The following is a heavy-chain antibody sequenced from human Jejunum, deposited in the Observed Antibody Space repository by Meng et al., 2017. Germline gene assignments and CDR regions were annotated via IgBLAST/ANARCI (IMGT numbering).Heavy chain of an antibody. CDR3: ARERWEYYESSGFDS. Sequence: QVQLQESSPGLVKPSQTLSLTCTVSGGSIYGADYYWSWIRQPPGKGLEWIGDIFYSGTSHYNPSLKSRVFMSVDTSNNQFSLKLNSVTAGDTAVYYCARERWEYYESSGFDSWGQGTLVTVSS. V-gene: IGHV4-30-4*01. D-gene: IGHD3-22*01. CDR1: GGSIYGADYY. J-gene: IGHJ4*02. CDR2: IFYSGTS.